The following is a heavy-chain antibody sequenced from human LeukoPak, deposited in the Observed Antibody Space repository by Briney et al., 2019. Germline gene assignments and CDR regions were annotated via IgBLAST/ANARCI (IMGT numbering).Heavy chain of an antibody. CDR3: ASRKLGNDY. V-gene: IGHV4-59*02. D-gene: IGHD7-27*01. CDR2: IYHTGST. CDR1: GGSVSDYY. J-gene: IGHJ4*02. Sequence: SETLCLTCTISGGSVSDYYWSWIRQSPGKGLEWIGYIYHTGSTSYSPSLKSRVTIPADTSQNQFSLKLSSVTAADTAVYYCASRKLGNDYWGQGTLVTVSS.